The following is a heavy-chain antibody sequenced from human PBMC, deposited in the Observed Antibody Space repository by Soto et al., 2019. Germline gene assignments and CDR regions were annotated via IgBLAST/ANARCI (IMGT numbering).Heavy chain of an antibody. J-gene: IGHJ4*02. V-gene: IGHV3-23*01. D-gene: IGHD3-16*01. Sequence: EVQLLESGGGLVQPGGSLRLSCVGSGFFFSSYTMTWVRQAPGKGLEWVSSFSATSENTYYADSVRGRFTISRDNSKNPLFLPKNSLAAQETAMYYWAKARDQQWGRPPFYHLGQGILVIVSS. CDR2: FSATSENT. CDR3: AKARDQQWGRPPFYH. CDR1: GFFFSSYT.